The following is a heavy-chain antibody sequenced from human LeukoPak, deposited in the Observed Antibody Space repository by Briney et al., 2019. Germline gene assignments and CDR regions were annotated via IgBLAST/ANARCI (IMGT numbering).Heavy chain of an antibody. CDR1: GYTFTDYF. V-gene: IGHV1-2*02. CDR2: VTPNSGNT. D-gene: IGHD1-26*01. Sequence: GASVKVSCKTSGYTFTDYFMHWVRQAPGQGGQGLEWMGWVTPNSGNTKYAQKFQGRVTMTRDTSISTAYMELSRLTSDDTAIYYCARLGVSGSYWDFDQWGQGTLVTVSS. CDR3: ARLGVSGSYWDFDQ. J-gene: IGHJ4*02.